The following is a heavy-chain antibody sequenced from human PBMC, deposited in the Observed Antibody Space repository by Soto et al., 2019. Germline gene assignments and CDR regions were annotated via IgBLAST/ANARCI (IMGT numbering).Heavy chain of an antibody. CDR3: ARGQISNYDFWSGYRYYYGMDV. CDR2: INHSGST. CDR1: GGSFSGYY. V-gene: IGHV4-34*01. Sequence: ETLSLTCAVYGGSFSGYYWSWIRQPPGKGLEWIGEINHSGSTNYNPSLKSRVTISVDTSKNQFSLKLSSVTAADTAVYYCARGQISNYDFWSGYRYYYGMDVWGQGTTVTVSS. D-gene: IGHD3-3*01. J-gene: IGHJ6*02.